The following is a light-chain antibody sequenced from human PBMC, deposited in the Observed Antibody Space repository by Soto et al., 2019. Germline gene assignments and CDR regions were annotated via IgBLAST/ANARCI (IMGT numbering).Light chain of an antibody. CDR2: DVS. CDR1: SSDVGGSNY. CDR3: SSYTSSSLYV. J-gene: IGLJ1*01. Sequence: QSALTQPASVSGSPEQSITISCTGTSSDVGGSNYVSWYQQLPGKAPKLMIYDVSDRPSGVSNRFSGSKSGNTASLTISGLQAEDEADYYCSSYTSSSLYVFGTGTKLTVL. V-gene: IGLV2-14*01.